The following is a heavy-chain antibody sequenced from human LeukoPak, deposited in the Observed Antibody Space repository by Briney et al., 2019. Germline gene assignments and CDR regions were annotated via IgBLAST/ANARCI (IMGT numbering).Heavy chain of an antibody. CDR1: GGSISSGGYY. V-gene: IGHV4-31*03. CDR2: IYYSGST. J-gene: IGHJ4*02. Sequence: PSETLPLTCTVSGGSISSGGYYWSWIRQHPGKGLEWIGYIYYSGSTYYNPSLKSRVTISVDTSKNQFSLKLSSVTAADTAVYYCARTVVVKGLCYFDYWGQGTLVTVSS. D-gene: IGHD3-22*01. CDR3: ARTVVVKGLCYFDY.